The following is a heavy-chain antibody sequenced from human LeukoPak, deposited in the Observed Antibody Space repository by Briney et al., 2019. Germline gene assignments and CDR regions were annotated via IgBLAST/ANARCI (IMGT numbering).Heavy chain of an antibody. CDR2: ITGSGGST. CDR3: TKGFTTTYFI. Sequence: PGGSLRLSCAASGFTFSTYAMSWVRGVPGKGLEWVSGITGSGGSTYYADSVKGRFTISRDNSKNTLYLQMSSLRDEDTAVYYCTKGFTTTYFIWGQGTLVTVSS. V-gene: IGHV3-23*01. D-gene: IGHD2/OR15-2a*01. J-gene: IGHJ3*02. CDR1: GFTFSTYA.